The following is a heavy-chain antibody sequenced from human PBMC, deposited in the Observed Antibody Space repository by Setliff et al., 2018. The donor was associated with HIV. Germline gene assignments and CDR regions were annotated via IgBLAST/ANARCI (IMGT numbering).Heavy chain of an antibody. J-gene: IGHJ3*02. CDR3: ARDRRGSGSSDAFDI. V-gene: IGHV3-21*01. CDR1: GFTFSSYS. D-gene: IGHD3-10*01. Sequence: LKISCAASGFTFSSYSMNWVRQAPGKGLEWVSSISSSSSYIYYADSVKGRFTISRDNAKNSLYLQMNSLRAEDTAVYYCARDRRGSGSSDAFDIWGQGTMVTVSS. CDR2: ISSSSSYI.